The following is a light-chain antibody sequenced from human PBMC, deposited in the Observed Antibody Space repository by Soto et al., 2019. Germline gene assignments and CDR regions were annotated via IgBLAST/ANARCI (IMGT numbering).Light chain of an antibody. V-gene: IGKV1-5*03. CDR3: QQYSTYSRA. CDR2: KAS. J-gene: IGKJ1*01. Sequence: DIQMTQSPSTLSASVGDRVTITCRASQSISSWLAWYQQKPGKAPKLLIYKASSLEIGAPSRFSGSGYGTEFTLTISSLQPDDFATYYCQQYSTYSRAFGQGTKVDIK. CDR1: QSISSW.